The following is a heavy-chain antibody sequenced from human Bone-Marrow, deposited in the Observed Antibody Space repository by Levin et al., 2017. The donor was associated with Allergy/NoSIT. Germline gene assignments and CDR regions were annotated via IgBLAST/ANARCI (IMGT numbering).Heavy chain of an antibody. Sequence: ASVKVSCAASGFTFSSYAMSWVRQAPGKGLEWVSAISGSGGSTYYADSVKGRSTISRDNSKNTLYLQMNSLRAEDTAVYYCAKEGGSGYDAFDIWGQGTMVTVSS. D-gene: IGHD6-19*01. V-gene: IGHV3-23*01. CDR1: GFTFSSYA. CDR2: ISGSGGST. CDR3: AKEGGSGYDAFDI. J-gene: IGHJ3*02.